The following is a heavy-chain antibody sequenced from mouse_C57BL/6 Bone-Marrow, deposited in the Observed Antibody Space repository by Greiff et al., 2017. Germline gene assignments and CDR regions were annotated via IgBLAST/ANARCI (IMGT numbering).Heavy chain of an antibody. Sequence: VQLKQSGPELVKPGASVKISCKASGYSFTGYYMNWVKQSPEKSLEWIGEINPSTGGTTYNQKFKAKATLTVDKSSSTAYMQRKSLTSEDSAVYYCAKEGATVGDYWGQGTTLTVSS. V-gene: IGHV1-42*01. CDR2: INPSTGGT. D-gene: IGHD1-1*01. J-gene: IGHJ2*01. CDR1: GYSFTGYY. CDR3: AKEGATVGDY.